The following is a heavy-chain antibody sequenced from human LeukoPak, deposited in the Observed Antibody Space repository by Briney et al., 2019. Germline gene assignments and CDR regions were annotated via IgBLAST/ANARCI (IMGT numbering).Heavy chain of an antibody. D-gene: IGHD2-21*02. J-gene: IGHJ4*02. CDR2: ISGSGEST. CDR3: ARDFFVVVTAIPDY. V-gene: IGHV3-23*01. CDR1: GLTFSNYG. Sequence: PGGTLRLSCAASGLTFSNYGMAWVRQAPGKGLEWVSAISGSGESTYNADSVKGRFTISRDNSKNTLYLQMNSLRAEDTAVYYCARDFFVVVTAIPDYWGQGTLVTVSS.